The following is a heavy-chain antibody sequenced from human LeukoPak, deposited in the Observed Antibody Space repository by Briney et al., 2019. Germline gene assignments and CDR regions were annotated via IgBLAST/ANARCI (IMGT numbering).Heavy chain of an antibody. J-gene: IGHJ6*02. CDR2: TSSSSSTI. V-gene: IGHV3-48*04. CDR3: ARLRYYGMDV. Sequence: QPGGSLRLSCAASGFTCSGYDMSWVRQAPGKGLEWVSYTSSSSSTIYYADSVKSRFTISRDNAKNSLYLQMNSLRAEDTAVYYCARLRYYGMDVWGQGTTVTVSS. CDR1: GFTCSGYD.